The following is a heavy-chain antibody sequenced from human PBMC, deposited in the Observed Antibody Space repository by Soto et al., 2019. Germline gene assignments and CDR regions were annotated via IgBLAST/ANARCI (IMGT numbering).Heavy chain of an antibody. CDR1: GFAFSSYS. V-gene: IGHV3-21*01. J-gene: IGHJ4*02. CDR3: ARDPDIYRSSWYDY. CDR2: ISSSSSYI. Sequence: GGSLRLSCAASGFAFSSYSMNWVRQAPGKGLEWVSSISSSSSYIYYADSVKGRFTISRDNAKNSLYLQMNSLRAEDTAVYYCARDPDIYRSSWYDYWGQGTLVTVSS. D-gene: IGHD6-13*01.